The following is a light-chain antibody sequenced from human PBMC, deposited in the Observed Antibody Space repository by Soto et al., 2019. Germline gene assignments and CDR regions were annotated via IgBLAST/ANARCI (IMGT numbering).Light chain of an antibody. Sequence: SYELTQPPSVSVAPGKTARITCGGNNIRSKSVHWYQQKPGQAPVLVIYYDSDRPSGIPERFSGSNSGNTATLTSSRVEAGDEADYYCQVWDSSSDHVIFGGGTKLTVL. CDR1: NIRSKS. V-gene: IGLV3-21*04. CDR2: YDS. J-gene: IGLJ2*01. CDR3: QVWDSSSDHVI.